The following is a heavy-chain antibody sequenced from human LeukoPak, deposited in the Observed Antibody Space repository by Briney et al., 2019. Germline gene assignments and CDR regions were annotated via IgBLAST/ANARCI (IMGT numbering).Heavy chain of an antibody. D-gene: IGHD6-19*01. CDR3: ARDRGADSGWVFDY. Sequence: GGSLRLSCAASGFTFSSYSMNWVRQAPGKGLQWVSYISSSSSTIYYADSVKGRFTISRDNAKNSLYLQMSSLRAGDTALYYCARDRGADSGWVFDYWGQGTLVTVSS. CDR2: ISSSSSTI. V-gene: IGHV3-48*01. CDR1: GFTFSSYS. J-gene: IGHJ4*02.